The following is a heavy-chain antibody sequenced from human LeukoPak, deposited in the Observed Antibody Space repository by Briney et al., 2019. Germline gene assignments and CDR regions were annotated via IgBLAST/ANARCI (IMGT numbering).Heavy chain of an antibody. CDR3: AKDLSLYYYGSGSYSDY. CDR1: GFTFDDYA. J-gene: IGHJ4*02. V-gene: IGHV3-9*01. CDR2: ISWNSGSR. Sequence: PGGSLRLSCAASGFTFDDYAMHWVRQAPGKGLEWVSGISWNSGSRGYADSVKGRFTISRDNAKNSLYLQMNSLRAEDTALYYCAKDLSLYYYGSGSYSDYWGQGTLVTVSS. D-gene: IGHD3-10*01.